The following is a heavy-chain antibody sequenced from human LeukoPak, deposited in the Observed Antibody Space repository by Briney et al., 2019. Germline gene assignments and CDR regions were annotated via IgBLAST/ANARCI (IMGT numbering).Heavy chain of an antibody. J-gene: IGHJ6*04. CDR3: AELGITMIGGV. V-gene: IGHV3-48*03. CDR1: GLTVNINY. CDR2: ISSSGSTI. D-gene: IGHD3-10*02. Sequence: GGSLRLSCAVSGLTVNINYMNWARHAPGGGLGWVSYISSSGSTIYYADSVKGRFTISRDNAKNSLYLQMNSLRAEDTAVYYCAELGITMIGGVWGKGTTVTISS.